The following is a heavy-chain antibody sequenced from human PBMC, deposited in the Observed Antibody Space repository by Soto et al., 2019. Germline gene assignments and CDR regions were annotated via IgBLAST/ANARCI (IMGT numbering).Heavy chain of an antibody. CDR3: AREDRDRETGLVPAAIDGMDL. CDR2: IIPIFGIA. J-gene: IGHJ6*02. Sequence: QVQLVQSGAEVKKPGSSVKVSCKASAGTFSRYSITWVRQAPGHGLEWIGRIIPIFGIASYAQKFQGRVTITADESTSRAYMELSSLRSDETAVYYCAREDRDRETGLVPAAIDGMDLWGQGTTVTVSS. D-gene: IGHD2-2*01. V-gene: IGHV1-69*08. CDR1: AGTFSRYS.